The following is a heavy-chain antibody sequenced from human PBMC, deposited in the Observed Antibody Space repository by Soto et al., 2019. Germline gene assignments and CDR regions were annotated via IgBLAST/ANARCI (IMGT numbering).Heavy chain of an antibody. Sequence: QVQLVQSGAEVKMPGTSVKVSCKASGYSFSTYHIHWVQQAPGQGLEWLGFINPDGGATNYAQKFQGRLRLTRDTPTSTVSMELSSLRHDDTAVYYCARGDIVLVPASEGNWFDPWGQGTLVTVS. CDR2: INPDGGAT. D-gene: IGHD2-2*01. J-gene: IGHJ5*02. V-gene: IGHV1-46*01. CDR1: GYSFSTYH. CDR3: ARGDIVLVPASEGNWFDP.